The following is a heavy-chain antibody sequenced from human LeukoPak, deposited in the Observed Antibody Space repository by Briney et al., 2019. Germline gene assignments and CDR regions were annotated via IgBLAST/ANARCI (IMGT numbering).Heavy chain of an antibody. J-gene: IGHJ4*02. CDR2: ISSSSSYI. D-gene: IGHD3-10*01. CDR3: ATERPDSRVLDY. CDR1: GFTLSTYT. V-gene: IGHV3-21*01. Sequence: GGSLKLSCAASGFTLSTYTMNWVRQAPGKGLEWVSSISSSSSYIYYADSVKGRFTISRDDAKNSLSLQMNSLRAEDTAVYYCATERPDSRVLDYWGQGLVVTVSS.